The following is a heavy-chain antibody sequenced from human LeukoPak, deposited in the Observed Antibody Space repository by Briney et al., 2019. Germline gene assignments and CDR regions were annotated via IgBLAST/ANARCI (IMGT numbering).Heavy chain of an antibody. J-gene: IGHJ6*02. CDR1: GFNFRSYA. CDR3: TRGLNEFYGMDV. V-gene: IGHV3-30*07. Sequence: GGSLRLSCAASGFNFRSYAFHWVRQAPGKGLEWVAVISHDGTNQNYADSVKGRFTISRDNSNNTLYLQLNSLRVEDTGVYYCTRGLNEFYGMDVWGQGTTVTVSS. D-gene: IGHD6-19*01. CDR2: ISHDGTNQ.